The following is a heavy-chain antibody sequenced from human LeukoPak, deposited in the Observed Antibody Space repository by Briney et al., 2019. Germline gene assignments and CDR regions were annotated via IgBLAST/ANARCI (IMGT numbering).Heavy chain of an antibody. J-gene: IGHJ4*02. CDR2: INHRGST. CDR3: ARRPRLSSVMGY. D-gene: IGHD6-19*01. CDR1: GGSISSSSYY. V-gene: IGHV4-39*07. Sequence: SETLSLTCTVSGGSISSSSYYWGWIRQPPGKGLEWIGEINHRGSTNYNPSLKSRVTISVDTSKNQFSLKLSSVTAADTAVYYCARRPRLSSVMGYWGQGTLVTVSS.